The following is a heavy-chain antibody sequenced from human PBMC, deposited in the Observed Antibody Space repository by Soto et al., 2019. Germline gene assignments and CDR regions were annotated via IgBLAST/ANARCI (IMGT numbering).Heavy chain of an antibody. CDR1: GFTFSSYW. CDR2: INSDGSST. D-gene: IGHD3-3*01. J-gene: IGHJ4*02. CDR3: ARVRGEFLEWPHFDY. V-gene: IGHV3-74*01. Sequence: GGSLRLSCAASGFTFSSYWMHWFRQAPGKGLVWVSRINSDGSSTSYADSVKGRFTISRDNAKNTLYLQMNSLRAEDTAVYYCARVRGEFLEWPHFDYWGQGALVTVSS.